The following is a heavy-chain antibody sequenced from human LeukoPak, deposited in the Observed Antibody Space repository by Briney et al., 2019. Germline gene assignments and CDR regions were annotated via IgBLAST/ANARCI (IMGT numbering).Heavy chain of an antibody. D-gene: IGHD6-13*01. J-gene: IGHJ5*02. CDR1: GFNFSNYW. Sequence: GGSLRLSCAASGFNFSNYWMSWVRQAPGKGLEWVANIKKDGSAKYYVDSVKGRFTISRDNAQNSLYLQMSSLRAEDTAIYFCARFSRQQLIPPNENDCFDPWGQGALVTVSS. CDR3: ARFSRQQLIPPNENDCFDP. V-gene: IGHV3-7*01. CDR2: IKKDGSAK.